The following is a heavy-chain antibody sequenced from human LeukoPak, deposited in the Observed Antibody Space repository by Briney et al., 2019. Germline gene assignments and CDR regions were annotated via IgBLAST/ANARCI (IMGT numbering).Heavy chain of an antibody. V-gene: IGHV1-69*05. CDR3: ATASSDDGYYYYYMDV. CDR2: IIPIFGTA. D-gene: IGHD6-6*01. Sequence: SVKVSCKASGGTFSSYAISLVRQAPGQGLEWMGGIIPIFGTANYAQKFQGRVTITTDESTSTAYMELSSLRSEDTAVYYCATASSDDGYYYYYMDVWGKGTTVTVSS. CDR1: GGTFSSYA. J-gene: IGHJ6*03.